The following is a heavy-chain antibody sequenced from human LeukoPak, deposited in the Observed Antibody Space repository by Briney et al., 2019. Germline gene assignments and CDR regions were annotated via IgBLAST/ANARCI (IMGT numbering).Heavy chain of an antibody. J-gene: IGHJ5*02. CDR2: INSDGINT. D-gene: IGHD3-22*01. CDR1: GFTFSAYW. Sequence: GGSLRLSCAASGFTFSAYWMHWVRQAPGKGLVWVSRINSDGINTSYADSVKGRFTISRDNAKNTLNLQMNSLRAEDTAVYYCARDLGQYYDTSDNWFDPWGQGTLVTVSS. CDR3: ARDLGQYYDTSDNWFDP. V-gene: IGHV3-74*01.